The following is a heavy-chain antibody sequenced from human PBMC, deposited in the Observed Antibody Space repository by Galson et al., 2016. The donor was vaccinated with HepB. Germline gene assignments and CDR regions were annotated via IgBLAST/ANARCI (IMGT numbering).Heavy chain of an antibody. CDR3: AKPPPAAKLGAAFHI. CDR2: ISTSGGSS. Sequence: SLRLSCAASGFTFSSYAMSWVRQAPGKGLEWVSIISTSGGSSFYADSVNGRFTISRDNSKNTLDLQMNSLRAEDTAIYYCAKPPPAAKLGAAFHIWGQGTMVTVSS. D-gene: IGHD2-2*01. CDR1: GFTFSSYA. V-gene: IGHV3-23*01. J-gene: IGHJ3*02.